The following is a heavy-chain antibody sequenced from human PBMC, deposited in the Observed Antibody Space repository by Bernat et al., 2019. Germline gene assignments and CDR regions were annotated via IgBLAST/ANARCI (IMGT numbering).Heavy chain of an antibody. V-gene: IGHV2-5*02. CDR2: IYWDDDK. CDR1: GFSLSTSGVG. CDR3: ARLIITMTGGGKVFDM. Sequence: QITLKESGPTLVKPTQTLTLTCTFSGFSLSTSGVGVGWIRQPPGKALEWLTLIYWDDDKRYSPSLKSSLTITKDTSKNQVVLTMTNMDPVDTATYYCARLIITMTGGGKVFDMWGQGTMVTVSS. J-gene: IGHJ3*02. D-gene: IGHD3-22*01.